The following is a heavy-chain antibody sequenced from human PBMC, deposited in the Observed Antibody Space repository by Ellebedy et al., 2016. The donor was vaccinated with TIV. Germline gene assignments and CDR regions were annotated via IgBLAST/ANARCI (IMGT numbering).Heavy chain of an antibody. Sequence: SVKVSCKASGATFSGSAISWVRQAPGLGLEWIGGIIAIFGTTKYAQKFQGRVTITADQLTTASYMELSGLRFEDTAIYYCARHIGYSNGPSEYWGQGSLVTVSS. CDR2: IIAIFGTT. CDR1: GATFSGSA. J-gene: IGHJ4*02. CDR3: ARHIGYSNGPSEY. D-gene: IGHD6-19*01. V-gene: IGHV1-69*13.